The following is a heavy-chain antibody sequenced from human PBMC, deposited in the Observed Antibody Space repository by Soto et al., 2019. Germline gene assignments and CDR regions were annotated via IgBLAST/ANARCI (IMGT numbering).Heavy chain of an antibody. D-gene: IGHD4-17*01. CDR1: GFTFTRHS. V-gene: IGHV3-48*01. J-gene: IGHJ4*02. CDR3: ARDPYPSTTVTIMYY. Sequence: GGSLRLSCAASGFTFTRHSMNWVRQAAGKGLEWISYISDSSSTIYYADSVKGRCTISRDNVQNSLYLQMNILRAEDTAVYYCARDPYPSTTVTIMYYWGQGTQVTVSS. CDR2: ISDSSSTI.